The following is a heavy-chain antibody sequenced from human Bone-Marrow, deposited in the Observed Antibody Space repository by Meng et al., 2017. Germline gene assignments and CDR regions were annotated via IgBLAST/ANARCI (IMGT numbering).Heavy chain of an antibody. CDR3: ARDSNGMDV. CDR2: IWYDGSNK. J-gene: IGHJ6*02. D-gene: IGHD2/OR15-2a*01. V-gene: IGHV3-33*01. Sequence: GESLKISCAASGFTFSSYGMHWVRQAPGKGLEWVAVIWYDGSNKYYADSVKGRFTISRDNSKNTLYLQMNSLRAEDTAVYYCARDSNGMDVWGQGTTVTGSS. CDR1: GFTFSSYG.